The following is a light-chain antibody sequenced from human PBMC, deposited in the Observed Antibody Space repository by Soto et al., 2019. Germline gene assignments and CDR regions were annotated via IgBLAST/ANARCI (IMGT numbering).Light chain of an antibody. J-gene: IGLJ3*02. V-gene: IGLV1-44*01. CDR3: AAWDDTLNGWV. CDR1: SSNIGSNT. CDR2: NNN. Sequence: QSVLTQPPSASGTPGQRVTISCSGSSSNIGSNTVNWYQQFPGTAPKLLIYNNNQRPSGVPDRFSRSKSGTSASLAISGLQAEDEGDYYCAAWDDTLNGWVFVGGTKLTVL.